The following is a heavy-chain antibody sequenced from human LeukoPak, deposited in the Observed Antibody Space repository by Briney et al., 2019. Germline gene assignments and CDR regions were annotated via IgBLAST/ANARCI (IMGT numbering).Heavy chain of an antibody. CDR2: IYSGGST. D-gene: IGHD1-20*01. CDR1: GFTFSSYE. CDR3: AREGITGTTEGYYYYYGMDV. V-gene: IGHV3-53*01. Sequence: GGSLRLSCAASGFTFSSYEMNWVRQAPGKGLEWVSVIYSGGSTYYADSVKGRFTISRDNSKNTLYLQMNSLRAEDTAVYYCAREGITGTTEGYYYYYGMDVWGQGTTVTVSS. J-gene: IGHJ6*02.